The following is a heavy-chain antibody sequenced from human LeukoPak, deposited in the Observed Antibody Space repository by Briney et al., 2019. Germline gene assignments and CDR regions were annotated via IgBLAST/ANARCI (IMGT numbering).Heavy chain of an antibody. CDR2: IIPIFGTA. CDR3: ARESVDGSGSYRSYYYYMDV. CDR1: GYTFTSYG. D-gene: IGHD3-10*01. J-gene: IGHJ6*03. Sequence: ASVKVSCKASGYTFTSYGISWVRQAPGQGLEWMGGIIPIFGTANYAQKFRGRVTITADKSTRTAYMELSSLRSDDTAVYYCARESVDGSGSYRSYYYYMDVWGKGTTVTVSS. V-gene: IGHV1-69*06.